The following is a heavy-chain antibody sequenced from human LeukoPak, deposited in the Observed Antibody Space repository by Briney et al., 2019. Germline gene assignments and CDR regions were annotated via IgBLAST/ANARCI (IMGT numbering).Heavy chain of an antibody. CDR2: INHSGST. CDR1: GGSFSGYY. CDR3: ARRVVVPAAIGWFDP. Sequence: SETLSLTCADYGGSFSGYYWRWIRQPPGKGLEWIGEINHSGSTNYNPSLKSRVTISVDTSKNQFSLKLSSVTAADTAVYYCARRVVVPAAIGWFDPWAREPWSPSPQ. D-gene: IGHD2-2*02. J-gene: IGHJ5*02. V-gene: IGHV4-34*01.